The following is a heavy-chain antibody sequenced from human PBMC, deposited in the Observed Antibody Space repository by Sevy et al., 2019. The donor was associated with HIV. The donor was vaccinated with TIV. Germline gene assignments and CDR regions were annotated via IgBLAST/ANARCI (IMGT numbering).Heavy chain of an antibody. CDR3: ASLDGA. D-gene: IGHD3-10*01. Sequence: SETLSLICTVSVGSISDYYYNWIRQAAGKRLEWIGRVYTSGRTTYNPSLKSRVTMSIDASKNQFSLNLSSVTAADTAVYYCASLDGAWGQGTLVTVSS. J-gene: IGHJ5*02. CDR2: VYTSGRT. V-gene: IGHV4-4*07. CDR1: VGSISDYY.